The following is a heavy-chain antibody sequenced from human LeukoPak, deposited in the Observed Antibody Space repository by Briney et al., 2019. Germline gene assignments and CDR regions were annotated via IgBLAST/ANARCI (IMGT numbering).Heavy chain of an antibody. V-gene: IGHV3-21*04. J-gene: IGHJ4*02. Sequence: GGSLRLSCAASGFTFSSYAMNWVRQAPGKGLEWVSSISSGSGYIYYADSVRGRFTISRDNAKNSLYLQMNSLRAEDTAVYYCARALRYFDWLLQYYFDYWGQGTLVTVSS. CDR3: ARALRYFDWLLQYYFDY. CDR1: GFTFSSYA. CDR2: ISSGSGYI. D-gene: IGHD3-9*01.